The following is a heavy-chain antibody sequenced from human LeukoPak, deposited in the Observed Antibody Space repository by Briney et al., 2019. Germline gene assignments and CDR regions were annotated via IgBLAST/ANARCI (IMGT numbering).Heavy chain of an antibody. CDR2: ITGSGDST. D-gene: IGHD2-15*01. V-gene: IGHV3-23*01. Sequence: GGSLRLSCAASGFTFSTYAMRWVRQAPGKGLQWVPTITGSGDSTYYADSVKGRFTISRDNSKNTLYLQMNSLRVEDTAVYYCAKDRGGASYYWGQGTLVTVSS. J-gene: IGHJ4*02. CDR1: GFTFSTYA. CDR3: AKDRGGASYY.